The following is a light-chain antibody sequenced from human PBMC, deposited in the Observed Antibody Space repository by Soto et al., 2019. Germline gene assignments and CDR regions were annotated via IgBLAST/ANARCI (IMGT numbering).Light chain of an antibody. CDR3: QQYGRSLT. CDR1: QSVSKNY. Sequence: EIVLTQSPATLSLSPGERATLSCGASQSVSKNYLAWYQQKPGLAPSLLIYDASRRATGIPDRFSGSGSGTDFTLTISRLEPEDFAVYYCQQYGRSLTFGGGTKVEIK. V-gene: IGKV3D-20*01. CDR2: DAS. J-gene: IGKJ4*01.